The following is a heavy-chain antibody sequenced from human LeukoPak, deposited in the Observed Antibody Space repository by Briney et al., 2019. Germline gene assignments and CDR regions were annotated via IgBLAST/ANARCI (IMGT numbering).Heavy chain of an antibody. Sequence: PGGSLGLSCAASGFTFSSYAMSWVRQAPGKGLEWVSAISGSGGSTYYADSVKGRFTISRDNSKNTLYLQMNSLRAEDTAVYYCAKDLARKRYFDWLLFGDFDYWGQGTLVTVSP. CDR2: ISGSGGST. V-gene: IGHV3-23*01. J-gene: IGHJ4*02. D-gene: IGHD3-9*01. CDR1: GFTFSSYA. CDR3: AKDLARKRYFDWLLFGDFDY.